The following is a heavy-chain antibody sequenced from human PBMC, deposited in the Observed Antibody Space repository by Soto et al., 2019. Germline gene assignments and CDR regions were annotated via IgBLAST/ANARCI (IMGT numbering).Heavy chain of an antibody. D-gene: IGHD6-19*01. Sequence: QVQLVQSGAEEKKPGASVKVSCKASGYTFSSYVMHWLRQAPGQRLEWMGWINAGNGNTKYSQKFQGRVTITRDTSASTAYMELSSLRSEDTAVYYCARYSSGWYGGAFDIWGQGTMVTVSS. CDR1: GYTFSSYV. CDR3: ARYSSGWYGGAFDI. CDR2: INAGNGNT. V-gene: IGHV1-3*05. J-gene: IGHJ3*02.